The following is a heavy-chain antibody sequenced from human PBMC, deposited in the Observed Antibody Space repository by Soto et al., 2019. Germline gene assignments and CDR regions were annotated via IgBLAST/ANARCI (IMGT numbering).Heavy chain of an antibody. J-gene: IGHJ5*02. CDR3: ARGLGYCSSTSCYNNWFDP. Sequence: SETLSLTCAVYGGSFSSYYWSWIRQPPGKGLEWIGEINHSGSTNYNPSLKSRVTISVDTSKNQFSLKLSSVTAADTAVYYCARGLGYCSSTSCYNNWFDPWGQGTLVTVSS. CDR2: INHSGST. CDR1: GGSFSSYY. V-gene: IGHV4-34*01. D-gene: IGHD2-2*01.